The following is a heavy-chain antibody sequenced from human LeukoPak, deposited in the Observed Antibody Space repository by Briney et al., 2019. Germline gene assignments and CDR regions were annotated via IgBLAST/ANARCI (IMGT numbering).Heavy chain of an antibody. CDR1: GHSISSSDYY. CDR2: IFHTGNT. J-gene: IGHJ4*02. V-gene: IGHV4-39*07. D-gene: IGHD3-10*01. CDR3: ARGYGSGSYYGGY. Sequence: PSETLSLTCAVSGHSISSSDYYWGWIRQPPGKGLEWIGTIFHTGNTYYKSSLKSRVTISVDTSKNQFSLKLSSVTAADTAVYYCARGYGSGSYYGGYWGQGTLVTVSS.